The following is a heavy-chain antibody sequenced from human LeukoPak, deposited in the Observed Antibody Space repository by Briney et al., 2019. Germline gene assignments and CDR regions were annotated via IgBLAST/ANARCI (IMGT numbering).Heavy chain of an antibody. CDR2: IWSDGTNE. CDR3: AKDAQRGFDYSNSLQY. D-gene: IGHD4-11*01. J-gene: IGHJ4*02. V-gene: IGHV3-33*03. CDR1: GFTFSSYW. Sequence: PGGSLRLSCAASGFTFSSYWMHWVRQAPGKGLEWVAIIWSDGTNEYYADSVKGRFSISRDNSKNTVSLQMNSLRTEDTAVYFCAKDAQRGFDYSNSLQYWGQGTLVTVSS.